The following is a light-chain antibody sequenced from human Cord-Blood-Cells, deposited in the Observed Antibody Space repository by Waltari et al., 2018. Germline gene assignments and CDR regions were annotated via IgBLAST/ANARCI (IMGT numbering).Light chain of an antibody. J-gene: IGLJ3*02. Sequence: QSALTQPPSVSGSPGQSVTISCTGTSSDVGGYNYVSWYQQHPGKAPKPMIYDVSKRPSGVPDRFSGSKSGNTASLTISGLQAEDEADYYCCSYAGSYTWVFGGGTKLTVL. V-gene: IGLV2-11*01. CDR2: DVS. CDR1: SSDVGGYNY. CDR3: CSYAGSYTWV.